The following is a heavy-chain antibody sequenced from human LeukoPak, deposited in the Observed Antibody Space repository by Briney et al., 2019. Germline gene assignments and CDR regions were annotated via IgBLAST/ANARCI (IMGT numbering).Heavy chain of an antibody. D-gene: IGHD6-13*01. CDR3: AKEPSSSWYYFDY. CDR1: GFTFSSYG. Sequence: PGGSLRLSCAASGFTFSSYGMHWVRQAPGKGLEWVAFIRYDGSNKYYADSVKGRFTISRDNSKNTLYLQMNSLRAEHTAMYYCAKEPSSSWYYFDYWGQGTLVTVSS. V-gene: IGHV3-30*02. J-gene: IGHJ4*02. CDR2: IRYDGSNK.